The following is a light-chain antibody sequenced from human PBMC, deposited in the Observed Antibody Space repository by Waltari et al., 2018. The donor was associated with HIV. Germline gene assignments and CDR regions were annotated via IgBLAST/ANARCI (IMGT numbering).Light chain of an antibody. CDR1: SSNIGSNT. V-gene: IGLV1-44*01. CDR3: AAWDDSLNGPGVV. Sequence: QSVLTQPPSASGTPGQRVTISCSGSSSNIGSNTVNWYQQLPGTAPQLLIYSNKQRPSVVPDRFSGSNSGTSAFLAISGLQSEDEADYYCAAWDDSLNGPGVVFGGGTKLTVL. J-gene: IGLJ2*01. CDR2: SNK.